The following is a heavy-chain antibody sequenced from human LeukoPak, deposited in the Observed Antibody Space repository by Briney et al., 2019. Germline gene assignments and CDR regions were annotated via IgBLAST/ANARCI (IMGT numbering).Heavy chain of an antibody. D-gene: IGHD2-2*02. CDR1: GFTFGDYA. Sequence: TGGSLRLSCTASGFTFGDYAMSWFRQAPGKGLEWVSVIYSGGSTYYADSVKGRFTISRDNSKNTLYLQMNSLRAEDTAVYYCARVDIVVVPAAIPRRNYYYYGMDVWGQGTTVTVSS. CDR3: ARVDIVVVPAAIPRRNYYYYGMDV. CDR2: IYSGGST. J-gene: IGHJ6*02. V-gene: IGHV3-66*01.